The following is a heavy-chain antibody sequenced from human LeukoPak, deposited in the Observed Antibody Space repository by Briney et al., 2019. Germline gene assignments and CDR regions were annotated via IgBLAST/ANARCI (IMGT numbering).Heavy chain of an antibody. V-gene: IGHV7-4-1*02. CDR1: GYTFTNFG. CDR2: INTNTGSP. Sequence: ASAKVSCKASGYTFTNFGINWVRQAPGQGLEWVGWINTNTGSPSYVQGFAGRFVFSLDTSVNTAYLQINSLKAEDTAVYYCARDPLLRAFDIWGQGTMVTVSS. J-gene: IGHJ3*02. CDR3: ARDPLLRAFDI. D-gene: IGHD1-26*01.